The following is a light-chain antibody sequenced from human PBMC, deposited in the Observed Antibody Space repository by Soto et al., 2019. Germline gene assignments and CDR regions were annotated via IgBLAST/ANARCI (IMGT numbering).Light chain of an antibody. Sequence: DIQMTQSPSSLSASVGDRVTITCRTSQTISTYLNWYQHKPGKAPILLIYAVSNLKSGVPPRFSGSGSGTDFTLTISSLQPEDFATYYCHQSYDTPYTFGQGTKV. CDR1: QTISTY. CDR3: HQSYDTPYT. V-gene: IGKV1-39*01. CDR2: AVS. J-gene: IGKJ2*01.